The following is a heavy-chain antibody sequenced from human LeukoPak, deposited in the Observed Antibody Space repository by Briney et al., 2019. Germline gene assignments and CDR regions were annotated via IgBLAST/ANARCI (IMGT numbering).Heavy chain of an antibody. Sequence: PSETLSLTCTVSGGSISSYYWSWIRQPAGKGLEWIGRIYTSGSTNYNPSLKSRVTMSVDTSKNQFSLKLSSVTAADTAVYYCARQDFWSGYYRYYYYMDVWGKGTTVTVSS. CDR3: ARQDFWSGYYRYYYYMDV. D-gene: IGHD3-3*01. CDR1: GGSISSYY. J-gene: IGHJ6*03. V-gene: IGHV4-4*07. CDR2: IYTSGST.